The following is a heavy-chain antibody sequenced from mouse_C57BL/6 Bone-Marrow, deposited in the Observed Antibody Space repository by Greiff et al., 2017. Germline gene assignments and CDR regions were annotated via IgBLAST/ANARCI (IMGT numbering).Heavy chain of an antibody. Sequence: QVQLQQPGAELVMPGASVKLSCTASGYTFTSYWMHWVKQRPGQGLEWIGEIDPSASYTNYNQKFKGKYPLTVYKSSSTAYMQLSSVTSADSAVYYGARDSDYAMDYWGQGTSVTVSS. J-gene: IGHJ4*01. CDR3: ARDSDYAMDY. CDR2: IDPSASYT. D-gene: IGHD2-12*01. V-gene: IGHV1-69*01. CDR1: GYTFTSYW.